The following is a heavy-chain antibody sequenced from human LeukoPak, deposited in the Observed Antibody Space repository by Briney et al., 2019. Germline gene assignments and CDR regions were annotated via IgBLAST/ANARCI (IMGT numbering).Heavy chain of an antibody. J-gene: IGHJ3*02. CDR3: ARNFCGGVGCSYGFDI. V-gene: IGHV4-34*01. CDR2: ISHGGST. Sequence: SETLSLTCAVYGGSLSGYYWSWIRQPPGKGLEWIGEISHGGSTNYNPSLESRVTISVDTSKKQFSLKVTSVTAADTAVYFCARNFCGGVGCSYGFDIWGQGTMVTVSS. CDR1: GGSLSGYY. D-gene: IGHD2-21*01.